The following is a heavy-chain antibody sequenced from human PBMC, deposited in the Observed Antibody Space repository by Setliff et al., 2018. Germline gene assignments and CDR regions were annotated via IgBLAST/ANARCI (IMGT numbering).Heavy chain of an antibody. CDR3: TTDWSRGDSGNYLRLDY. CDR2: IKSKTDGGPT. V-gene: IGHV3-15*01. CDR1: GVTVSDAW. Sequence: PGGSLRLSCAASGVTVSDAWMGWVRQTPGEGLDWVGRIKSKTDGGPTDYAAPVKGRFTISRDDSKNTLYLQMNSLKTEDTAIYYCTTDWSRGDSGNYLRLDYWGPGTLVTVSS. D-gene: IGHD3-10*01. J-gene: IGHJ4*02.